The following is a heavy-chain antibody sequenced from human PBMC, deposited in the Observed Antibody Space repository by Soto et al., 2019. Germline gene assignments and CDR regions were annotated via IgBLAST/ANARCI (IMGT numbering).Heavy chain of an antibody. CDR2: VHYSAPT. CDR3: ARAVRGSDRGDWFAP. D-gene: IGHD2-21*02. Sequence: QVQLQESGPGLVKPSQTLSLTCTVSGGSISSDSYFLSWIRQHPGEGLEWIGHVHYSAPTYYNPALTSGVCISVDTTKNPFSLKLSSVTAADTAIYCCARAVRGSDRGDWFAPWGQGTLVTVSS. CDR1: GGSISSDSYF. V-gene: IGHV4-31*03. J-gene: IGHJ5*02.